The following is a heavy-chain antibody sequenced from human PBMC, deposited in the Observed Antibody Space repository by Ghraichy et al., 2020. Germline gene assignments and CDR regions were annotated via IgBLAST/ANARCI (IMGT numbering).Heavy chain of an antibody. CDR3: ARDGGRRGVDY. Sequence: GGSLRLSCVASGFTFNSYGMHWVRQAPGRGLEWVTFIYYDGGDKYYVDSVKGRFTISRDTSKSTVYLQMNSLRVEDTAVYYCARDGGRRGVDYWGQGTLVTVSS. D-gene: IGHD3-10*01. CDR2: IYYDGGDK. CDR1: GFTFNSYG. J-gene: IGHJ4*02. V-gene: IGHV3-30*04.